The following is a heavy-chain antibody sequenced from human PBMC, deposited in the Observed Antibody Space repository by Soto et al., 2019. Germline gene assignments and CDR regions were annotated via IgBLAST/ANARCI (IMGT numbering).Heavy chain of an antibody. CDR2: MSYSGTT. Sequence: PSETLSLTCVVSGGSISSGNYFWGWIRQHPGKGLEWIAYMSYSGTTQYNPSLRTRVIVSLDTSMNHFSLKLSSVTAADTAVYFCARYCSGGSCQYAFDIWGQGTMVTVSS. CDR1: GGSISSGNYF. V-gene: IGHV4-31*02. J-gene: IGHJ3*02. D-gene: IGHD2-15*01. CDR3: ARYCSGGSCQYAFDI.